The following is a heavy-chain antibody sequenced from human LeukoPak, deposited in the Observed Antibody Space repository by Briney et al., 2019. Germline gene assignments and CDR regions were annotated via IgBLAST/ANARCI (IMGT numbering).Heavy chain of an antibody. Sequence: NPGGSLRLSCAASGFTFSSYEMNWVRQAPGKGLEWVSYISSSGTTIYYTDSVKGRLTISRDNAKNSLYLQMNSLRAEDTAVYFCARSIAAADGGVYYYMDVWGKGTTVTISS. V-gene: IGHV3-48*03. D-gene: IGHD6-25*01. CDR1: GFTFSSYE. CDR2: ISSSGTTI. CDR3: ARSIAAADGGVYYYMDV. J-gene: IGHJ6*03.